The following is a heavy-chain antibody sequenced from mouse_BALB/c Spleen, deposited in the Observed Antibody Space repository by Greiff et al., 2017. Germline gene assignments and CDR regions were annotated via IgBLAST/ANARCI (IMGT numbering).Heavy chain of an antibody. V-gene: IGHV3-2*02. CDR3: ARDYRYDGGFAY. Sequence: EVMLVESGPGLVKPSQSLSLTCTVTGYSITSDYAWNWIRQFPGNKLEWMGYISYSGSTSYNPSLKSRISITRDTSKNQFFLQLNSVTTEDTATYYFARDYRYDGGFAYWGQGTLVTVSA. D-gene: IGHD2-14*01. CDR2: ISYSGST. J-gene: IGHJ3*01. CDR1: GYSITSDYA.